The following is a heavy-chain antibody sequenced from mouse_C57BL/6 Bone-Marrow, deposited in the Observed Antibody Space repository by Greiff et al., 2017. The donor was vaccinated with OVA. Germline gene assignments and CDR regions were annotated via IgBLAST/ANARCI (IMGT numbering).Heavy chain of an antibody. CDR2: IWSGGST. CDR3: ARHDGDDVGAMDY. Sequence: QVQLQQSGPGLVQPSQSLSITCTVSGYSLTSYGVHWVRQSPGKGLEWLGVIWSGGSTDYNAAFISRLSTSKDKSKSQVSLKMNSLQADDTAVYYCARHDGDDVGAMDYGGRGTAVTVTS. J-gene: IGHJ4*01. D-gene: IGHD2-2*01. V-gene: IGHV2-2*01. CDR1: GYSLTSYG.